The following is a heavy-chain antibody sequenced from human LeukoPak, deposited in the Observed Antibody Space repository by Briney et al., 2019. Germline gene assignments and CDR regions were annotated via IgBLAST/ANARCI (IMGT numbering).Heavy chain of an antibody. V-gene: IGHV4-59*02. Sequence: SETLSLTCVVSGGSVSGYYWGWIRQPPGRGLEWIGYVYYSGSTNYNPSFKSRITISVDTSRNQFSLQLSSVTAADTAVYYCARVGRDGYNPYYFDYWGQGTLVTVSS. CDR3: ARVGRDGYNPYYFDY. J-gene: IGHJ4*02. CDR2: VYYSGST. CDR1: GGSVSGYY. D-gene: IGHD5-24*01.